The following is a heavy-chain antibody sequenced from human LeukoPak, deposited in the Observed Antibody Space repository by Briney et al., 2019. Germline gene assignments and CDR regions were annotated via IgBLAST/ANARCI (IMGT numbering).Heavy chain of an antibody. CDR2: IYPRDGST. J-gene: IGHJ4*02. V-gene: IGHV1-46*01. CDR1: GYTFTSNY. Sequence: GASVKVSCKASGYTFTSNYIHWVRQAPGQGLEWMGMIYPRDGSTSYAQKFQGRVTVTRDTSTGTVHMELSGLRSEDTAAYYCARDQEGFDYWGQGTLVTVSS. CDR3: ARDQEGFDY.